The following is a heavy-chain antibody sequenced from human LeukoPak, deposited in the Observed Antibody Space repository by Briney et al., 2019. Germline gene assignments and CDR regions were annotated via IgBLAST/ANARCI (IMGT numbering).Heavy chain of an antibody. Sequence: HPGGSLRLSCAASGFTFSSHWMHWVRQAPGKGLVWVSRINGDGSSTYYADSVKGRFTISRDNAKNTLSLQMNSLRAEDTAVYYCARVYRAGWSHDAFDIWGQGTMVTVSS. D-gene: IGHD3-3*01. CDR2: INGDGSST. J-gene: IGHJ3*02. CDR3: ARVYRAGWSHDAFDI. V-gene: IGHV3-74*01. CDR1: GFTFSSHW.